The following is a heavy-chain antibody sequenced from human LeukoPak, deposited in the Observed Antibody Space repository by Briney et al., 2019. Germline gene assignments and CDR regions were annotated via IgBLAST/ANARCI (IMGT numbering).Heavy chain of an antibody. D-gene: IGHD2-2*01. CDR1: GGSISSSNYY. V-gene: IGHV4-39*02. Sequence: PSETLSLTCTVSGGSISSSNYYWGWIRQPPGKGLEWIASIHYSETTYYNPSLKSRVTISVDTSKNHFSLKLSSVTAADTAVYYCAREPTYQPIDYWGQGTLVTVSS. CDR2: IHYSETT. CDR3: AREPTYQPIDY. J-gene: IGHJ4*02.